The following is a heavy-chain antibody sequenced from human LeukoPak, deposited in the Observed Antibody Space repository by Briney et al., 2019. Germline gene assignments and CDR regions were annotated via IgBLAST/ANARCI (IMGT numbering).Heavy chain of an antibody. D-gene: IGHD6-6*01. V-gene: IGHV1-69*05. CDR1: GGSLS. J-gene: IGHJ5*02. Sequence: GASVKVSCKASGGSLSISWVRQAPGQGLEWMVGIIPIFDTTNYAQKFQGRVTITTDKSASTVYVELSSLRSEDTAVYYCARDMGYSSSSGWFDPWGQGTLVTVSS. CDR3: ARDMGYSSSSGWFDP. CDR2: IIPIFDTT.